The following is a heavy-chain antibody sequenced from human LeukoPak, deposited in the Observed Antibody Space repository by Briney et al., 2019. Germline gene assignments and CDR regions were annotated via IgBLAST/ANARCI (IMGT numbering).Heavy chain of an antibody. CDR3: ARESGDLENYFDY. D-gene: IGHD7-27*01. Sequence: ASVKASCKASGYTFTSYYMHWVRQAPGHGLEWMGIINPSGGSTSYAQKFQRRVTMTRDTSTSTAYMEMSSLRSEDTAVYYCARESGDLENYFDYWGQGTLVTVSS. CDR1: GYTFTSYY. V-gene: IGHV1-46*01. J-gene: IGHJ4*02. CDR2: INPSGGST.